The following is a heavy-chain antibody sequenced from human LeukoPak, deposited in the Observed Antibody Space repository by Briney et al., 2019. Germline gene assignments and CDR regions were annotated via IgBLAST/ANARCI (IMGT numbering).Heavy chain of an antibody. D-gene: IGHD2-2*01. Sequence: GGSLRLSCAASGFTFSSYAMSWVRQAPGKGLEWVSAISGSGGSTYYADSAKGRFTISRDNSKNTLYLQMNSLRAEDTAVYYCAKTDRGYQLPGDYWGQGTLVTVSS. CDR1: GFTFSSYA. CDR3: AKTDRGYQLPGDY. V-gene: IGHV3-23*01. J-gene: IGHJ4*02. CDR2: ISGSGGST.